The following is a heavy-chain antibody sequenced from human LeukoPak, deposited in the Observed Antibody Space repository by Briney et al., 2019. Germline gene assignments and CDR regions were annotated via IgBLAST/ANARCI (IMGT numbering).Heavy chain of an antibody. CDR1: GGSISSYY. V-gene: IGHV4-59*12. CDR3: ARNHKTFTTPWGAFDI. Sequence: SETLSLTCTVSGGSISSYYWSWIRQPPGKGLEWIGYIYYSGSTNYNPSLKSRVTISVDTSKNQFSLKLSSVTAADTAVYYCARNHKTFTTPWGAFDIWGQGTMVTVSS. CDR2: IYYSGST. J-gene: IGHJ3*02. D-gene: IGHD1-14*01.